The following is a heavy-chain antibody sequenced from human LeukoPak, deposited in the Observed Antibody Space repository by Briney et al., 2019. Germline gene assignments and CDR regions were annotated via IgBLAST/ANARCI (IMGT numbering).Heavy chain of an antibody. D-gene: IGHD7-27*01. CDR3: GRGHWGLDY. J-gene: IGHJ4*02. Sequence: GGSLRLSCAVSGFTFSDHYMSWTRQAPGKGLEWVAYITQTGSSMSYSDSVKGRFTISRDNARNSLYLQMDSLRPEDTVVYYCGRGHWGLDYWGQGTLLTVSS. CDR2: ITQTGSSM. V-gene: IGHV3-11*01. CDR1: GFTFSDHY.